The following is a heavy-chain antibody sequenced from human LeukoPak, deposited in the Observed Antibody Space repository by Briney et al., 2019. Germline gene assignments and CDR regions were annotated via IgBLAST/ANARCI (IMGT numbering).Heavy chain of an antibody. D-gene: IGHD4-17*01. Sequence: GGSLRLSCAASGFTFSSYRMNWVRQAPGKGLEWVSSISSGSTYINYADSVKGRFTISRDNAKNTLYLQMNSLRAEDTAVYYCARDPSDYGDYAGWFDPWGQGTLVTVSS. V-gene: IGHV3-21*01. J-gene: IGHJ5*02. CDR3: ARDPSDYGDYAGWFDP. CDR1: GFTFSSYR. CDR2: ISSGSTYI.